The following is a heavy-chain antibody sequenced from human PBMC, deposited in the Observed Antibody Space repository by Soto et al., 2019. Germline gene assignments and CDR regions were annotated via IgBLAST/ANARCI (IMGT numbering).Heavy chain of an antibody. CDR1: GGSISSSSYY. CDR3: ARNGANSSGFTDY. CDR2: IYYSGST. J-gene: IGHJ4*02. Sequence: PSETLSLTCTVSGGSISSSSYYWGWIRQPPGKGLEWIGSIYYSGSTYYNPSLKSRVTISVDTSKNQFSLKLSSVTAADTAVYYCARNGANSSGFTDYGGQETLVSVSS. D-gene: IGHD6-19*01. V-gene: IGHV4-39*01.